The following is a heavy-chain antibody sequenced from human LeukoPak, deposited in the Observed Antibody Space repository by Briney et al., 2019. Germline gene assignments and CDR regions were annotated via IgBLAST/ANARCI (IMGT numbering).Heavy chain of an antibody. CDR1: GFTFSSYA. CDR2: ISGSGDST. CDR3: AKGSPMIVVAPGYFDY. V-gene: IGHV3-23*01. D-gene: IGHD3-22*01. Sequence: GGSLRLSCAASGFTFSSYAMSWVRQAPGKGLEWVSTISGSGDSTYYEDSVKGRFTISRDNSKNTLYLQMNSLRAEDTAVYYCAKGSPMIVVAPGYFDYWGQGTLVTVSS. J-gene: IGHJ4*02.